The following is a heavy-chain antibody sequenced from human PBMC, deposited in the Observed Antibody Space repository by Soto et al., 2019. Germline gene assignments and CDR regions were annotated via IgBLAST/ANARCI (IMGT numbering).Heavy chain of an antibody. CDR1: GFTFSSYW. J-gene: IGHJ6*02. V-gene: IGHV3-74*01. CDR3: ARDGRWSSSWYGDYYYYGMDV. D-gene: IGHD6-13*01. CDR2: INSDGSST. Sequence: GGSLRLSCAASGFTFSSYWMHWVRQAPGKGLVWVSRINSDGSSTSYADSVKGRFTISRDNAKNTLYLQMNSLRAEDTAVYYCARDGRWSSSWYGDYYYYGMDVWGQGTAVTVSS.